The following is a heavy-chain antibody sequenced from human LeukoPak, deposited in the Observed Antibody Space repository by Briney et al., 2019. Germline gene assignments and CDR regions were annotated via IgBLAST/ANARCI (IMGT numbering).Heavy chain of an antibody. D-gene: IGHD6-13*01. Sequence: GAPVNVSCKASGYTFTGYYMHWVRQAPGQGLERMGWINPNSGGTNYAQKFQGWVTMTRDTSISTAYMELSRLRSDDTAVYYCARGGSSSWPLLRYYGMDVWGQGTTVTASS. CDR2: INPNSGGT. V-gene: IGHV1-2*04. CDR1: GYTFTGYY. CDR3: ARGGSSSWPLLRYYGMDV. J-gene: IGHJ6*02.